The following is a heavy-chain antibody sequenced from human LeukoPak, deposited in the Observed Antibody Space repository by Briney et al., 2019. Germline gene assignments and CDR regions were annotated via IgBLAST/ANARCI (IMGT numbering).Heavy chain of an antibody. V-gene: IGHV4-4*07. CDR1: GGSISSYY. CDR2: IYSSGST. Sequence: SETLSLTCTVSGGSISSYYWSWIRQPAGKGLEWIGRIYSSGSTNYNPSLKSRVTMSVDTSKNQFSLKLSSVTAADTAVYYCASGSSGSYLGYYYYYMDVWGKGTTVTVSS. J-gene: IGHJ6*03. D-gene: IGHD3-10*01. CDR3: ASGSSGSYLGYYYYYMDV.